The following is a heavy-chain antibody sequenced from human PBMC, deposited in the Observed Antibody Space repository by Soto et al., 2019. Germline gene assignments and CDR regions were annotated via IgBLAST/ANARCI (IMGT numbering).Heavy chain of an antibody. D-gene: IGHD2-2*01. CDR3: TKDERYYSSISCQDAFDY. Sequence: EVQLVESGGGLVQPGRSLRLSCAASGVTFVDHGMHWVRQAPGQGLEWISGISWDGTYTGYADSVKGRFTISRDNAKKSLYLQMNSQRVEDTALYYCTKDERYYSSISCQDAFDYWGLGTMITVS. CDR2: ISWDGTYT. V-gene: IGHV3-9*01. CDR1: GVTFVDHG. J-gene: IGHJ3*01.